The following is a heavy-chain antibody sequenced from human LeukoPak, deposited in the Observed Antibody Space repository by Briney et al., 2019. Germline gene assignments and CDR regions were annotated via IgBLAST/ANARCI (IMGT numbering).Heavy chain of an antibody. D-gene: IGHD3-9*01. J-gene: IGHJ4*02. CDR1: GGSISSSSYY. Sequence: PSETLSLTCTVSGGSISSSSYYWGWIRQPPGKGLEWIGSIYYSGSTYYNPSLKSRVTISVDTSKNQFSLKLSSVTAADTAVYYCATVLRYFDWLLQGPNDYWGQGTLVTVSS. CDR3: ATVLRYFDWLLQGPNDY. V-gene: IGHV4-39*01. CDR2: IYYSGST.